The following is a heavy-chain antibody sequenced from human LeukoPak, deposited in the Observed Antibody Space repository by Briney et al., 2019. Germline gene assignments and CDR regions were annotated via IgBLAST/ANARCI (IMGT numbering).Heavy chain of an antibody. V-gene: IGHV1-18*01. CDR2: ISAYNGNT. J-gene: IGHJ6*03. Sequence: ASVKVSCKASGYTFTSYGISWVRQAPGQGLEWMGWISAYNGNTNYAQKLQGRVTMTTDTSTSTAYMELRSLRSDDTAVYHCARDLDSSSHRYYYYYMDVWGKGTTVTVSS. CDR1: GYTFTSYG. D-gene: IGHD6-6*01. CDR3: ARDLDSSSHRYYYYYMDV.